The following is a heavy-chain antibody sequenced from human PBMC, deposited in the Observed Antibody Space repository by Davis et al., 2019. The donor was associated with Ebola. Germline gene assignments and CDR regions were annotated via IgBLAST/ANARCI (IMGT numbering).Heavy chain of an antibody. V-gene: IGHV3-21*01. CDR1: GFTFSSYS. J-gene: IGHJ4*02. CDR2: ISSSSSYI. Sequence: GESLKISCAASGFTFSSYSMNWVRQAPGKGLEWVSSISSSSSYIYYADSVKGRFTISRDNAKNSLYLQMNSLRAEDTAVYYCARGMRDYYDSSGYWDWGQGTLVTVSS. CDR3: ARGMRDYYDSSGYWD. D-gene: IGHD3-22*01.